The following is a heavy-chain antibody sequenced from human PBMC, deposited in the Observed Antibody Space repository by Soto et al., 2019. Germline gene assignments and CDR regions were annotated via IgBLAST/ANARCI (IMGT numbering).Heavy chain of an antibody. D-gene: IGHD4-17*01. J-gene: IGHJ4*02. CDR1: GFTFSDHY. Sequence: EVQLVESGGGLVQPGGSLRLSCATSGFTFSDHYMDWIRQAPGKGLEWVGRSRNKAKSFTTDYAASVKGRFTISRDDSKNSLYLQLNSLKTEDTAVYYCAKYTNGDRDYWGQGTLVTVSS. V-gene: IGHV3-72*01. CDR3: AKYTNGDRDY. CDR2: SRNKAKSFTT.